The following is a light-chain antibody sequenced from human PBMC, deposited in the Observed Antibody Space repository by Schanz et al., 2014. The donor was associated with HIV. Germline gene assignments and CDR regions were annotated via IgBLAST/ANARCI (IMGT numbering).Light chain of an antibody. CDR3: QSYAGS. J-gene: IGKJ3*01. Sequence: ETVLTQSPGSLSSSPGERATLSCRTSQSVGGSQLAWYQHKRGQAPRLLIYGASSRATGIPDRFIGGGSGTDFTLTINRLEPEDFAVYFCQSYAGSFGPGTKVD. CDR1: QSVGGSQ. V-gene: IGKV3-20*01. CDR2: GAS.